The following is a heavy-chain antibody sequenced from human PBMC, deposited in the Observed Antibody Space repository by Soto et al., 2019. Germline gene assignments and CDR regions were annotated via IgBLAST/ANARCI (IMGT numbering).Heavy chain of an antibody. J-gene: IGHJ4*02. CDR1: GGSISSGDYY. D-gene: IGHD2-21*02. V-gene: IGHV4-30-4*01. Sequence: SETLSLTCTVSGGSISSGDYYWSWIRQPPGKGLEWIGYTYYSGSTYYNPSLKSRVTISVDTSKNQFSLKLSSVTAADTAVYYCARALSAYCGGDCYFFDYWGQGTLVTVSS. CDR3: ARALSAYCGGDCYFFDY. CDR2: TYYSGST.